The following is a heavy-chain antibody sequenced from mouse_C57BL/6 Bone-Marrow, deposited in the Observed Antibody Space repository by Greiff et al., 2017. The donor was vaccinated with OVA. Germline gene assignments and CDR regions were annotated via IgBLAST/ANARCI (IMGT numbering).Heavy chain of an antibody. D-gene: IGHD2-3*01. J-gene: IGHJ4*01. CDR1: GFSLSTFGMG. CDR3: ARSPWMGWLLRLDD. Sequence: QVTLKESGPGILQPSQTLSLTCSFSGFSLSTFGMGVGWIRQPSGKGLEWLAHIWWDDDKYYNPALKRWLTISKDTSKYQVFLKIANVDTADTSTYCCARSPWMGWLLRLDDWGQGTSVTVAS. CDR2: IWWDDDK. V-gene: IGHV8-8*01.